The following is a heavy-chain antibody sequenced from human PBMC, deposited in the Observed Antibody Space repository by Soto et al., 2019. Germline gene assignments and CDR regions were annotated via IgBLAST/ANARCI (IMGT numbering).Heavy chain of an antibody. J-gene: IGHJ4*02. CDR1: GYTFTSYG. V-gene: IGHV1-18*01. D-gene: IGHD2-15*01. Sequence: ASVKVSCKASGYTFTSYGISWVRQAPGQGLEWMGWISAYNGNTNYAQKLQGRVTMTTDTSTSTAYMELRSLRSDDTAVYYCARDLGYCSGGSCYSDKEQIDYWGQGTLVTVSS. CDR2: ISAYNGNT. CDR3: ARDLGYCSGGSCYSDKEQIDY.